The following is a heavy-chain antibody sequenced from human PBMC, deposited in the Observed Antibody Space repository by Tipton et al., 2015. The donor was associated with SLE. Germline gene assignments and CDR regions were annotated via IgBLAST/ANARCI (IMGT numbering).Heavy chain of an antibody. V-gene: IGHV4-61*02. CDR2: IYTSGST. J-gene: IGHJ4*02. Sequence: LRLSCTVSGGSISSGSYYWNWIRQPAGKGLEWIGRIYTSGSTNYNPSLKSRVTISVDTSKNQFSLKLSSVTAADTAVYYCASEQKWELYYFDYWGQGTLVTVSS. D-gene: IGHD1-26*01. CDR3: ASEQKWELYYFDY. CDR1: GGSISSGSYY.